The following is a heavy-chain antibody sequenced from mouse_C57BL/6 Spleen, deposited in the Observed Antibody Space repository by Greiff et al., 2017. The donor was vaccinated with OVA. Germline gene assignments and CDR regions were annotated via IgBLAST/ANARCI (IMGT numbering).Heavy chain of an antibody. D-gene: IGHD2-2*01. CDR1: GYTLTSYW. CDR2: IHPNSGNT. CDR3: AREGGYDDAMDY. V-gene: IGHV1-64*01. Sequence: QVQLKQPGAELVKPGASVKLSCKASGYTLTSYWMHWVKQRPGQGLEWIGMIHPNSGNTNYNEKFKSKATLTADKSSSTAYMQLSSLTSEDSAVYYYAREGGYDDAMDYWGQGTTVTVSS. J-gene: IGHJ4*01.